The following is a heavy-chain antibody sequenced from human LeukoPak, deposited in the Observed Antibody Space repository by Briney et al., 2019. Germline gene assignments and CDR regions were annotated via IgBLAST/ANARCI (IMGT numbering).Heavy chain of an antibody. J-gene: IGHJ3*02. CDR3: ARGGCSGGSCYPFLDAFDI. CDR1: GGSISSGDYY. D-gene: IGHD2-15*01. Sequence: SQTLSLTCTVSGGSISSGDYYWSWIRQPPGKGLEWIGYIYYSGSTYYNPSLKSRVTTSVDASKNQFSLKLSSVTAADTAVYYCARGGCSGGSCYPFLDAFDIWGQGTMVTVSS. V-gene: IGHV4-30-4*08. CDR2: IYYSGST.